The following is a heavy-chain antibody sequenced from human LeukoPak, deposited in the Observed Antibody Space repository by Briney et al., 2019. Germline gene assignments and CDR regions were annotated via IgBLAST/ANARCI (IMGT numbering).Heavy chain of an antibody. D-gene: IGHD6-19*01. CDR1: GFTISSYA. CDR2: ISSSSSYI. Sequence: PGGSLRLSCAASGFTISSYAMSWVRQAPGKGLEWVSSISSSSSYIYYADSVKGRFTISRDNAKNSLYLQMNSLRAEDTAVYYCARDGSGWHFDYWGQGTLVTVSS. V-gene: IGHV3-21*01. J-gene: IGHJ4*02. CDR3: ARDGSGWHFDY.